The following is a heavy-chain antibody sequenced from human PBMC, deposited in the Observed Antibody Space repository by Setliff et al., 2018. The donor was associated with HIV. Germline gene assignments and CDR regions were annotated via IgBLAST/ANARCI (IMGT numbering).Heavy chain of an antibody. J-gene: IGHJ4*02. CDR1: GYTFTTYA. CDR3: ARDRQDYSAGSYIYYFDY. D-gene: IGHD3-10*01. CDR2: ISTHNDDT. Sequence: ASVKVSCKASGYTFTTYAISWVRRAPGQGLEWMGWISTHNDDTDYAQKFQGRVTMTRDTSTSTVYMELRSLRSDDTAVYYCARDRQDYSAGSYIYYFDYWGQGTLVTVSS. V-gene: IGHV1-18*01.